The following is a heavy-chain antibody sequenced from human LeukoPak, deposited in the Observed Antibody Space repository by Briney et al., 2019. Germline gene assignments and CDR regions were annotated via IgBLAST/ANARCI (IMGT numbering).Heavy chain of an antibody. J-gene: IGHJ4*02. CDR3: ARVQYYFDSSGYYY. D-gene: IGHD3-22*01. CDR2: INSDGSST. Sequence: GGSLRLSWAASGFTFSSYWMHWVRQAPGKWLVWVSRINSDGSSTSYADSVKGRFTISRDNAKKPLYLKMTSLRAEDTAVYYCARVQYYFDSSGYYYWGQGTLVTVSS. CDR1: GFTFSSYW. V-gene: IGHV3-74*01.